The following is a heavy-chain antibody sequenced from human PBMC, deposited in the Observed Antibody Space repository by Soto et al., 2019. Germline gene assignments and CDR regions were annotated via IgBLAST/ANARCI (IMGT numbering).Heavy chain of an antibody. CDR3: ARESPPQHLIDS. Sequence: QVQLQESGPGLVKPSQTLSLTCTVSGGSISSGGYYWSWIRQHPGKGLEWIGYIYYSGSTYYNPSLKSRFTIPVDTSKNQFSLKLSSVTAADTAVYYCARESPPQHLIDSWGQGTLVTVSS. CDR1: GGSISSGGYY. CDR2: IYYSGST. J-gene: IGHJ4*02. V-gene: IGHV4-31*03.